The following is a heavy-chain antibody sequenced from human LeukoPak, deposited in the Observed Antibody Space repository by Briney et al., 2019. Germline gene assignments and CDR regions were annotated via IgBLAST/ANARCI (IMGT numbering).Heavy chain of an antibody. CDR2: IYYSGST. Sequence: SETLSLTCTVSGGSISSYYWSWIRQPPGKGLEWIGYIYYSGSTNYNPSLKSRVTISVDTSKNQFSLKLSSVTAADTAVYYCATDLADSSSSDYWGQGTLVTVSS. CDR3: ATDLADSSSSDY. V-gene: IGHV4-59*08. J-gene: IGHJ4*02. CDR1: GGSISSYY. D-gene: IGHD6-13*01.